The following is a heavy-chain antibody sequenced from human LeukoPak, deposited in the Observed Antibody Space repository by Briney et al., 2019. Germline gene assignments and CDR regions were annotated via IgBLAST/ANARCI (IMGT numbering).Heavy chain of an antibody. V-gene: IGHV1-69*04. CDR1: GGTFSSYA. J-gene: IGHJ4*02. D-gene: IGHD5-12*01. Sequence: SVKVSCKASGGTFSSYAISWVRQAPGQGLEWMGRIIPILGIANYAQKFQGRVTITADKSTSTACMELSSLRSEDTAVYYCARDGPFHSGYSGYDWGDYWGQGTLVTVSS. CDR3: ARDGPFHSGYSGYDWGDY. CDR2: IIPILGIA.